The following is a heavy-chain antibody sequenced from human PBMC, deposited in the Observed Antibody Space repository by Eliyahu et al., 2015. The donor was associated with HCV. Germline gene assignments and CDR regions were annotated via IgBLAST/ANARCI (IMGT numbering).Heavy chain of an antibody. CDR2: ISRSGSTI. CDR3: VKDSGFYFDS. CDR1: GFTFSSSE. J-gene: IGHJ4*02. V-gene: IGHV3-48*03. Sequence: EVLLMESGGGLVQPAGSLRLSCAASGFTFSSSEMNWVRQAPGKGLEWLSYISRSGSTIFYADAVKGRFTVSRDNAKNSLFLQMNSLRVEDTATYYCVKDSGFYFDSWGQGALVTVSS. D-gene: IGHD6-25*01.